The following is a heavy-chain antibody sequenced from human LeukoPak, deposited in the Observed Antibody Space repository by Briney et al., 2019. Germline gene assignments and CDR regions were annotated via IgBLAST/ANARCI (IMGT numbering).Heavy chain of an antibody. CDR1: GGSITSYY. J-gene: IGHJ4*02. V-gene: IGHV4-59*01. CDR3: ARDAYSSGYYFFDY. CDR2: GYYSGTT. D-gene: IGHD6-19*01. Sequence: SETLSLTCTVSGGSITSYYWTWVRQPPGKGLEWIGYGYYSGTTNYNPSLESRVTISVDASKNQFSLKVSSVTAADTAVYHCARDAYSSGYYFFDYWGQGTLVTVSS.